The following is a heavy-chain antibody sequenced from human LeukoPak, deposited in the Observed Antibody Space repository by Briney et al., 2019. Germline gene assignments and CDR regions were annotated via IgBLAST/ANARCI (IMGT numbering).Heavy chain of an antibody. Sequence: ASVKVSCKASGYTFTGYYMHWVRQAPGQGLEWMGWINPNSGGTNHAQEFQGRVTMTRDTSISTAYMELSRLRSDDTAVYYCARKSRATSYFDYWGQGTLVTVSS. CDR3: ARKSRATSYFDY. D-gene: IGHD6-13*01. CDR2: INPNSGGT. J-gene: IGHJ4*02. CDR1: GYTFTGYY. V-gene: IGHV1-2*02.